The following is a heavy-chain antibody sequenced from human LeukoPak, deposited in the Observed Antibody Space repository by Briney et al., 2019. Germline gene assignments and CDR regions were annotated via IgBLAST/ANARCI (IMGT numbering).Heavy chain of an antibody. Sequence: PSETLSLTCAVYGGSFSGYYWSWIRQPPGKGLEWIWEINHCGSTNYNPSLKSRVTISVDTSKNRFSLKSSSVTAADTAVYYCARLNGSGWCLGWGQGTLVTVSS. CDR1: GGSFSGYY. J-gene: IGHJ4*02. V-gene: IGHV4-34*01. CDR3: ARLNGSGWCLG. CDR2: INHCGST. D-gene: IGHD6-19*01.